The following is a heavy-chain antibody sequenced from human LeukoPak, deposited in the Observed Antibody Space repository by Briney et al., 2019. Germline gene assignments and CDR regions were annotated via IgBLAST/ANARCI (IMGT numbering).Heavy chain of an antibody. Sequence: SETLSLTCTVSGGSISSYYWSWIRQPPGKGLEWIGYIYTSGSTNYNPSLKSRVTISVDTSKNQFSLKLSSVTAVDTAVYYCARHYYYDSSGYYRDAFDIWGQGTMVTVSS. CDR1: GGSISSYY. CDR2: IYTSGST. D-gene: IGHD3-22*01. CDR3: ARHYYYDSSGYYRDAFDI. V-gene: IGHV4-4*09. J-gene: IGHJ3*02.